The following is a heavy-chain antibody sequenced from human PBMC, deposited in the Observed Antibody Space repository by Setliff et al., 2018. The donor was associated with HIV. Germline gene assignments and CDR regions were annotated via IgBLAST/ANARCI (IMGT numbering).Heavy chain of an antibody. V-gene: IGHV4-38-2*01. Sequence: SETLSLTCAVSGYSIKSGYYWGWIRQPPGKGLEWIGSIYYSGSTYYNPSLKSRVTISVDTSKNQFSLKLSSVTAADTAVYYCARTDVDSSGYYYMDQWGQGTLVTVSS. D-gene: IGHD3-22*01. CDR2: IYYSGST. J-gene: IGHJ4*02. CDR1: GYSIKSGYY. CDR3: ARTDVDSSGYYYMDQ.